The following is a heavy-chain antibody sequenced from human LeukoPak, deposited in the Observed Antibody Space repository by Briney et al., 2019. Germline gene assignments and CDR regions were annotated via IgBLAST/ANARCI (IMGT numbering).Heavy chain of an antibody. Sequence: SETLSLTCTVSGGSMSGFFWTWIRQPPGKGLEWIGYIYTSGSTNYNPSLKSRVTISVDTSKNQFSLKLSSVTAADTAVYYCARQGGGADYWGQGTLVTVSS. V-gene: IGHV4-4*09. CDR2: IYTSGST. J-gene: IGHJ4*02. D-gene: IGHD1-26*01. CDR3: ARQGGGADY. CDR1: GGSMSGFF.